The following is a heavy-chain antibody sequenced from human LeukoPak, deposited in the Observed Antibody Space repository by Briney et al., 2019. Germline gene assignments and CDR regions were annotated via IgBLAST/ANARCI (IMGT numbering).Heavy chain of an antibody. J-gene: IGHJ4*02. D-gene: IGHD3-22*01. Sequence: PGGFLRLSCAASGFTFSSYAMSWVRQAPGKGLEGVSGISGSGGSTYYADSVKGRFTISRDNSKNTLSLQMNSLRAEDTALYYCAKGRITMIEVTEWWVYWGQGTLVTVSS. V-gene: IGHV3-23*01. CDR2: ISGSGGST. CDR1: GFTFSSYA. CDR3: AKGRITMIEVTEWWVY.